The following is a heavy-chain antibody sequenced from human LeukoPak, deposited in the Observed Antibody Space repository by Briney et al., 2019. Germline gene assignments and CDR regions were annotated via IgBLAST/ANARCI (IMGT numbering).Heavy chain of an antibody. V-gene: IGHV3-48*01. Sequence: GGSLRLSCAASGFTFSSYSMNWVRQAPGKGLEWVSYISSSSSTIYYADSVKGRFTISRDNAKNSLYLQMNSLRAEDTAVYYCARDEVGVFNYWGQGTLVTVSS. CDR2: ISSSSSTI. D-gene: IGHD1-26*01. CDR3: ARDEVGVFNY. J-gene: IGHJ4*02. CDR1: GFTFSSYS.